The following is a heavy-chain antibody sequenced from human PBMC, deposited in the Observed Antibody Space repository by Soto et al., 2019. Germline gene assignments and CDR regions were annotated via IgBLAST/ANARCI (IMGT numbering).Heavy chain of an antibody. V-gene: IGHV4-30-4*01. D-gene: IGHD5-12*01. CDR2: IYYSGST. CDR1: GGSISSGDYY. Sequence: PSETLSLTCTVSGGSISSGDYYFICIRQPPGKGLEWIGYIYYSGSTYYNPSLKSRVTISVDTSKNQFSLKLSSVTAADTAVYYCARAEDGYNNFDYWGQGTLVTVSS. J-gene: IGHJ4*02. CDR3: ARAEDGYNNFDY.